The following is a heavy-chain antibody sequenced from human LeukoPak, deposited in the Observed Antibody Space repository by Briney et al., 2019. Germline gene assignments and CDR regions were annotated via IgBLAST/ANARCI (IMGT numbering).Heavy chain of an antibody. J-gene: IGHJ6*04. D-gene: IGHD3-10*01. CDR2: IIPIFGTA. CDR3: ARGSMVRGVILLDV. V-gene: IGHV1-69*06. Sequence: SVKVSCKASGGTFSSYAISWVRQAPGQGLGWMEGIIPIFGTANYAQKFQGRVTITADKSTSTAYMELSSLRSEDTAVYYCARGSMVRGVILLDVWGKGTTVTVSS. CDR1: GGTFSSYA.